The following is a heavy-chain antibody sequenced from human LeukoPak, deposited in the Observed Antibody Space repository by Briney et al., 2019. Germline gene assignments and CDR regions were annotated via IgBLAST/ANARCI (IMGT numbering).Heavy chain of an antibody. V-gene: IGHV4-59*08. Sequence: SETLSLTCTVSGGSISSYYWSWIRQPPGKGLEWIGYIYYSGSTNYNPSLKSRVTISVDTSKNQFSLKLSSVTAADTAVYYCARHLGIRYFDWLSVDPTHDAFDIWGQGTMVTVSS. CDR1: GGSISSYY. CDR2: IYYSGST. J-gene: IGHJ3*02. D-gene: IGHD3-9*01. CDR3: ARHLGIRYFDWLSVDPTHDAFDI.